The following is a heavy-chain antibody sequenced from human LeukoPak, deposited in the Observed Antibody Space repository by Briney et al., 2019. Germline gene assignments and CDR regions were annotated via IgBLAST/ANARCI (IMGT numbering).Heavy chain of an antibody. CDR3: ARLSSHYGSGRVGEVHWFDP. CDR1: GGSISSSSYY. D-gene: IGHD3-10*01. V-gene: IGHV4-39*01. Sequence: PSETLSLTCTVSGGSISSSSYYWGWIRQPPGKGLEWIGSIYYSGSTYYNPSLKSRVTISVGTSKNQFSLKLSSVTAADTAVYYCARLSSHYGSGRVGEVHWFDPWGQGTLVTVSS. J-gene: IGHJ5*02. CDR2: IYYSGST.